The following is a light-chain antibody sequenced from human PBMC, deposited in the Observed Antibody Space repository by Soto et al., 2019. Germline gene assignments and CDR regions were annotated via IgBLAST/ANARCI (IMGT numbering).Light chain of an antibody. CDR2: DAS. Sequence: EIVLTQSPGTLSLSPGERATLSCRASQSIRNYLAWYQQKPGQAPRLLIYDASNRATGIPARFSGSGSGTDFILTISSLEPEDSAVYFCQQRNNWVTFGGGTKVDIK. V-gene: IGKV3-11*01. CDR1: QSIRNY. CDR3: QQRNNWVT. J-gene: IGKJ4*01.